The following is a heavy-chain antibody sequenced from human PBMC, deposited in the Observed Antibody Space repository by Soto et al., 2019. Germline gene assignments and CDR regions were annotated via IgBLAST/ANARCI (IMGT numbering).Heavy chain of an antibody. CDR2: IYYSGST. Sequence: SETLSLIGTVSGGSISSGGCYWSCIRQHPGKGLEWIGYIYYSGSTYYNPSLKSRVTISVDTSKNQLSLKLSSVTAADTAVYSCARSVNGYYPLDYWGQGTLVTVSS. D-gene: IGHD3-22*01. CDR1: GGSISSGGCY. J-gene: IGHJ4*02. CDR3: ARSVNGYYPLDY. V-gene: IGHV4-31*03.